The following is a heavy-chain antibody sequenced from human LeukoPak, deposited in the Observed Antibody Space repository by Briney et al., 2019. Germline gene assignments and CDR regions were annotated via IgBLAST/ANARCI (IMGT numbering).Heavy chain of an antibody. CDR2: IYYSGST. D-gene: IGHD3-22*01. CDR1: GGSISSGDYY. Sequence: SETLSLTCTVSGGSISSGDYYWSWIRQPPGKGLEWIGYIYYSGSTYYNPSLKSRVTISVDTSKNQFSLKLSSVTAADTAVYYCATRSDYDSSGSYYFDYWGQGTLVTVSS. CDR3: ATRSDYDSSGSYYFDY. V-gene: IGHV4-30-4*01. J-gene: IGHJ4*02.